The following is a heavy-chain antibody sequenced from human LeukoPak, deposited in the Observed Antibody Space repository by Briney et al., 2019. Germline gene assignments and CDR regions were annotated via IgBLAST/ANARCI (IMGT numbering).Heavy chain of an antibody. CDR2: IKQDGSET. V-gene: IGHV3-7*05. J-gene: IGHJ3*02. D-gene: IGHD1-26*01. CDR3: ARDQYSGSYGAFDI. CDR1: GFNFGGDW. Sequence: GGSLRLSCVASGFNFGGDWMTWVRQAPGKGLEWVANIKQDGSETQYVESVKGRFTISRDNGRESLHLEMNSLRAEDTAVYYCARDQYSGSYGAFDIWGQRPIVPVSS.